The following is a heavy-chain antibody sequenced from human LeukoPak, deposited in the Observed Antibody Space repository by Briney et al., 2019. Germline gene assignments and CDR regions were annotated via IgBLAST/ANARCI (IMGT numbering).Heavy chain of an antibody. CDR2: INPNSGGT. CDR3: AREPGYSSSWYEVNWFDP. V-gene: IGHV1-2*02. D-gene: IGHD6-13*01. CDR1: GYTLTGYY. Sequence: ASVKVSCKASGYTLTGYYMHWVRQAPGQGLEWMGWINPNSGGTNYAQKFQGRVTMTRDTSISTAYMELSRLRSDDTAVYYCAREPGYSSSWYEVNWFDPWGQGTLVTVSS. J-gene: IGHJ5*02.